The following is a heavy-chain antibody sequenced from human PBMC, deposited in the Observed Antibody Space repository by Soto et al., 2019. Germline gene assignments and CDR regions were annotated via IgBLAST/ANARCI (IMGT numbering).Heavy chain of an antibody. CDR2: IIPILGTA. CDR3: ARRGITIFGVGDYYGMDV. V-gene: IGHV1-69*13. Sequence: GASVKVSCKASGGTFSSYAISWVRQAPGQGLEWMGGIIPILGTANYAQKFQGRVTITADESTSTAYMELSSLRSEDTAVYYCARRGITIFGVGDYYGMDVWGQGTTVTVSS. CDR1: GGTFSSYA. D-gene: IGHD3-3*01. J-gene: IGHJ6*02.